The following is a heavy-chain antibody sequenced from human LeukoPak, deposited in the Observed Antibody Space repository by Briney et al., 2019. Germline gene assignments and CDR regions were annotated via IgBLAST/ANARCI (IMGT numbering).Heavy chain of an antibody. CDR3: ARLCRSTSCYPNSFDS. Sequence: PSETLSLTCTVPGGSISSSNYYWGWIRQPPGKGLEWIGSISYSGSTYYNPSLKSRVTISVDTSKNQFSLKLSSVTAADTAVYYCARLCRSTSCYPNSFDSWGQGTLVTVSS. CDR1: GGSISSSNYY. J-gene: IGHJ4*02. D-gene: IGHD2-2*01. V-gene: IGHV4-39*01. CDR2: ISYSGST.